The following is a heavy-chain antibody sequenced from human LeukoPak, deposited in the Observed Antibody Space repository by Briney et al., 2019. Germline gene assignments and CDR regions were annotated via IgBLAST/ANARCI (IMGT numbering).Heavy chain of an antibody. CDR3: ARGGSGSYHPIDY. CDR1: GFTFSSYW. Sequence: GGSLRLSCAASGFTFSSYWMHWVRQAPGKGLVWVSRINSDGSSTSYADSVKGRFTISRDNAKNTLYLQMNSLRAEDTAVYYCARGGSGSYHPIDYWGQGTLVTVSS. CDR2: INSDGSST. J-gene: IGHJ4*02. D-gene: IGHD3-10*01. V-gene: IGHV3-74*01.